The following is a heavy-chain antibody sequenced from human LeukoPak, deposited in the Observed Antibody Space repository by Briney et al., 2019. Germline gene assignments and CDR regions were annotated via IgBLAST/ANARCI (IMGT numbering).Heavy chain of an antibody. CDR2: ISSSSSYI. CDR1: GFTFSSYS. D-gene: IGHD1-26*01. CDR3: ARESRMGGDAFDI. V-gene: IGHV3-21*01. J-gene: IGHJ3*02. Sequence: PGGSLRLSCAASGFTFSSYSMNWVRQAPGKGLEWVSSISSSSSYIYYADSVKGRFTISRDNAKSSLYLQMNSLRAEDTAVYYCARESRMGGDAFDIWGQGTMVTVSS.